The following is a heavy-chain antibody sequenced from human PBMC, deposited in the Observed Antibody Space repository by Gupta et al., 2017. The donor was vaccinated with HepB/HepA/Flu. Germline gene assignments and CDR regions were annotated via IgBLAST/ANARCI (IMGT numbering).Heavy chain of an antibody. CDR1: GSTFNGNA. CDR2: IGTDLKT. J-gene: IGHJ6*03. CDR3: AKDLYFWSAMDV. Sequence: EIPRWESGGGLVQLVGSMRLSCDVVGSTFNGNAMCWVRQAPGKGLEWVSGIGTDLKTHYSESVRGRFTIARDNSKNTLYLQMNSLRAEDTAVYYCAKDLYFWSAMDVWGKGTTVTVSS. V-gene: IGHV3-23*01. D-gene: IGHD3-3*01.